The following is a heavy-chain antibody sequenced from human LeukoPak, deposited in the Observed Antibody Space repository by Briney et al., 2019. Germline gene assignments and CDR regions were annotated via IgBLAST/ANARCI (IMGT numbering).Heavy chain of an antibody. CDR2: ISSNGGRT. CDR1: GLTFSSYG. J-gene: IGHJ3*02. D-gene: IGHD3-10*01. Sequence: PGGSLRLSCSVSGLTFSSYGMHWVRQVPGKGLEYVSAISSNGGRTYYADSVKGRFTISRDNSKNTLYLQMSGLRAEDTAVYYCAKEYLIWFGDFDAFDIWGQGTMVTVSS. CDR3: AKEYLIWFGDFDAFDI. V-gene: IGHV3-64D*06.